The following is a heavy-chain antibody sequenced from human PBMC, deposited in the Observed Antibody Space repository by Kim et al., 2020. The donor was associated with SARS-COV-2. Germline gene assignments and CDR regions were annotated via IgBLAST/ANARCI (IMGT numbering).Heavy chain of an antibody. V-gene: IGHV3-11*01. CDR2: ISSSGSTI. CDR3: ARVEGDSPWYSSGWVPHYYYYMDV. D-gene: IGHD6-19*01. J-gene: IGHJ6*03. CDR1: GFTFSDYY. Sequence: GGSLRLSCAASGFTFSDYYMSWIRQAPGKGLEWVSYISSSGSTIYYADSVKGRFTISRDNAKNSLYLQMNSLRAEDTAVYYCARVEGDSPWYSSGWVPHYYYYMDVWGKGTTVTVSS.